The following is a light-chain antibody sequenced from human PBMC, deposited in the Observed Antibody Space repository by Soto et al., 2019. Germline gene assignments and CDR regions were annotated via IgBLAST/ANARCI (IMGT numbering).Light chain of an antibody. V-gene: IGKV1-39*01. J-gene: IGKJ2*01. CDR2: EAS. CDR1: QSLYNY. Sequence: DIQMTQFPSSLSASIGDRVTISCRASQSLYNYLNWYQQQPGKAPRLLIYEASSLQSDVPSRFRGSGSGTDFNLTISSPQPEDFATYYCQQSYSVLFTFGQGTKLEIK. CDR3: QQSYSVLFT.